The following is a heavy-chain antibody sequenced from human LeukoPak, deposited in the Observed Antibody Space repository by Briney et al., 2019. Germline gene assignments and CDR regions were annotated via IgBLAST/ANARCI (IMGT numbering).Heavy chain of an antibody. D-gene: IGHD3-22*01. CDR2: VSGSGGST. CDR3: AKSSYYDSSGYYREYYFDY. V-gene: IGHV3-23*01. Sequence: GGSLRLSCAASGFTFISYAMTWVRQAPGKGLEWVSSVSGSGGSTYYADSVKGRFTISRDNSKNTLVLQMNSLRAEDTAVYHCAKSSYYDSSGYYREYYFDYWGQGTLVTVSS. J-gene: IGHJ4*02. CDR1: GFTFISYA.